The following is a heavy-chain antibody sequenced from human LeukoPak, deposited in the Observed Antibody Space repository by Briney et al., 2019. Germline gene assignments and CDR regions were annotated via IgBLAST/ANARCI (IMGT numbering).Heavy chain of an antibody. D-gene: IGHD6-19*01. Sequence: PGGSLRLSCAASGFTFSSYGMHWVRQAPGKGPEWAAVTWYDGSNKYYADSVKGRFTISRDNSKNTLYLQMNSLRAEDTAVYYCAKDKTQGRRAVLLAVAGSVAGDWGQGTLVTVSS. CDR3: AKDKTQGRRAVLLAVAGSVAGD. V-gene: IGHV3-33*03. CDR1: GFTFSSYG. J-gene: IGHJ4*02. CDR2: TWYDGSNK.